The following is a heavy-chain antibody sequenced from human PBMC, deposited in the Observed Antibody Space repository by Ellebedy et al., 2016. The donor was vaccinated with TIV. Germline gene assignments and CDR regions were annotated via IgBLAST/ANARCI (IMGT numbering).Heavy chain of an antibody. V-gene: IGHV3-21*04. J-gene: IGHJ4*02. Sequence: PGGSLRLSCPGYGYIFTEYRMMWVRQAPGKGLEWVSTISARSSYIYYKDSVKGRFTISRDNAKNSLYLQMNSLSADDTAVYYCARGSGYCSSTSCSGETDWGQGTPVTVSS. CDR3: ARGSGYCSSTSCSGETD. D-gene: IGHD2-2*01. CDR1: GYIFTEYR. CDR2: ISARSSYI.